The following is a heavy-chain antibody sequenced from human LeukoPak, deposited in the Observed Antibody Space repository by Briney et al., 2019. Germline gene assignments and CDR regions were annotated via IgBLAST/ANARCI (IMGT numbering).Heavy chain of an antibody. CDR2: IYHSGST. J-gene: IGHJ4*02. CDR3: ASERSNRVIDY. V-gene: IGHV4-30-2*01. D-gene: IGHD1-14*01. Sequence: PSETLSLTRAVSGGSISSGGYSWSWIRQPPGKGLEWIGYIYHSGSTYYNPSLKSRVTISVDRSKNQFSLKLSSVTAADTAVYYCASERSNRVIDYWGQGTLVTVSS. CDR1: GGSISSGGYS.